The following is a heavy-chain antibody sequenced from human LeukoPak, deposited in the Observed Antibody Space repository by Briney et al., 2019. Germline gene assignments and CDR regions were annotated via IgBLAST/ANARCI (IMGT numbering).Heavy chain of an antibody. Sequence: SETLSLTCTVSAGSISSSNYYWGWIRQPPGEGLEWIGSIYYSGRTYYNPSLKSRVTISVDTSKNQFSLKLSSVTAADTAVYYCARVSGSYINYYFDYWGQGTLVTVSS. D-gene: IGHD1-26*01. CDR2: IYYSGRT. CDR3: ARVSGSYINYYFDY. CDR1: AGSISSSNYY. V-gene: IGHV4-39*07. J-gene: IGHJ4*02.